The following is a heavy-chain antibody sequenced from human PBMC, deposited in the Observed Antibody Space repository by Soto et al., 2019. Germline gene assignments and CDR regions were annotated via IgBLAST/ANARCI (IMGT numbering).Heavy chain of an antibody. CDR1: GGSISSTSYY. Sequence: SETLSLTCTVSGGSISSTSYYWGWVRQPPEKGLEWIGAISYGGSTYHNPSLRSRVTIFVDTSKSQFSLDLTSVTAADTAVYYCARHRRETGTYAQPLDYWGQGTLVTVPQ. V-gene: IGHV4-39*01. CDR2: ISYGGST. CDR3: ARHRRETGTYAQPLDY. J-gene: IGHJ4*02. D-gene: IGHD1-1*01.